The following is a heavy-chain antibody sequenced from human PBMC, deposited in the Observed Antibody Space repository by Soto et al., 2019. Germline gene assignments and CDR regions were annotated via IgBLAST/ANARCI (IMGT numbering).Heavy chain of an antibody. CDR2: INHSGST. Sequence: SETPSLTCAVYGGSFSDYYWSWIRQPPGKGLEWIGEINHSGSTNYNPSLKSRVSISVDTSKSQFSLKLRSVTAADTAVYYCARTPHRALTFGGVLVIPKGPFDYWGQGTLVTVSS. V-gene: IGHV4-34*01. J-gene: IGHJ4*02. D-gene: IGHD3-16*02. CDR1: GGSFSDYY. CDR3: ARTPHRALTFGGVLVIPKGPFDY.